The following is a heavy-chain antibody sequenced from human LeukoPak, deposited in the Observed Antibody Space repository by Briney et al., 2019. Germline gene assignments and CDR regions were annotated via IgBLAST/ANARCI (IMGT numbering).Heavy chain of an antibody. Sequence: ASVRVSCKASGYTFSDYYLHWVRQAPGQGLEWMGWMSPYSGDAKSAQKFQGRVSMTRDTSITTAYMEMSSLRPDDTAVFYCAGGGLALPAQADYWGPGTLVIVSS. V-gene: IGHV1-2*02. D-gene: IGHD1-7*01. J-gene: IGHJ4*02. CDR1: GYTFSDYY. CDR2: MSPYSGDA. CDR3: AGGGLALPAQADY.